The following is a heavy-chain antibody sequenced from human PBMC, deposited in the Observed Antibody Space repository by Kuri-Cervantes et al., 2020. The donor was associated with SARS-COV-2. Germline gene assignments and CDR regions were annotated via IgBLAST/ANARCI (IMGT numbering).Heavy chain of an antibody. V-gene: IGHV4-39*01. CDR3: ARQMMSSITIFGVVITRNWFDP. D-gene: IGHD3-3*01. CDR1: GGSISSSSYY. CDR2: IYYSGST. Sequence: GSLRLSCTVSGGSISSSSYYWGWIRQPPGKGLEWIGSIYYSGSTYYNPSLKSRVTISVDTSKNQFSLKLSSVTAADTAVYYCARQMMSSITIFGVVITRNWFDPWGQGNLVNVSS. J-gene: IGHJ5*02.